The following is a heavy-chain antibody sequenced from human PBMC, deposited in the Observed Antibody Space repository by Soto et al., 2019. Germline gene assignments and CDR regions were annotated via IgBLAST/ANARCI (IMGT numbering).Heavy chain of an antibody. D-gene: IGHD6-25*01. V-gene: IGHV3-13*01. CDR2: LSYAGDT. CDR3: AKGPHSASRDYYMDV. Sequence: EVQLVESGGGLVQPGGSLRLSCAASGFTLSTYDMHWVRQGTGKGLEWVAALSYAGDTYYPGSVKGRFTVSRESAKNSLYLQMNSLPAGDTAVYYCAKGPHSASRDYYMDVWGKGTTVTVSS. J-gene: IGHJ6*03. CDR1: GFTLSTYD.